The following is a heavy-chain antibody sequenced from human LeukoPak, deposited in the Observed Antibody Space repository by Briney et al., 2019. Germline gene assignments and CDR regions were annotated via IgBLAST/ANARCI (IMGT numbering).Heavy chain of an antibody. D-gene: IGHD2-21*02. V-gene: IGHV4-30-2*01. Sequence: SETLSLTCAVSGGSISSGGYSWSWIRQPPGKGLEWIGYIYHSGSTYYNPSLKSRVTISVDRSRNQFSLKLSSVTAADTAVYYCARRYCGGDCYAFDIWGQGTMVTVSS. CDR1: GGSISSGGYS. CDR3: ARRYCGGDCYAFDI. CDR2: IYHSGST. J-gene: IGHJ3*02.